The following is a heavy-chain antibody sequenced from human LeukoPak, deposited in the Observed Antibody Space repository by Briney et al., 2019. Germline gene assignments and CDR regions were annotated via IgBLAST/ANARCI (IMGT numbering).Heavy chain of an antibody. CDR3: ARALRPRYYDSSGYYYVDY. D-gene: IGHD3-22*01. V-gene: IGHV3-9*01. J-gene: IGHJ4*02. CDR2: ISWSSGII. CDR1: GFIFDDHG. Sequence: GGSLRLSCAASGFIFDDHGMHWVRQAPGKGLEWVSGISWSSGIIGYADSVKGRFTISRDNAKNSLDLQMESLRAEDTAVYYCARALRPRYYDSSGYYYVDYWGQGTLVTVSS.